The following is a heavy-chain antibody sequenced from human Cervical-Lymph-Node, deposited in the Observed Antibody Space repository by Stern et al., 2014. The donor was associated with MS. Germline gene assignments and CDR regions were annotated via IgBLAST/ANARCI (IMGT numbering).Heavy chain of an antibody. CDR2: ISAYNGNT. V-gene: IGHV1-18*01. D-gene: IGHD2-15*01. CDR3: ARGLLGSENAFDI. J-gene: IGHJ3*02. CDR1: GYTFNSYG. Sequence: QLVQFGAEVKKAGASVKVFCKGFGYTFNSYGISWGRQATGQGIEWMGWISAYNGNTNYAQKLQGRVAMTTDTSTSTAYMELRSLRSDDTAVYYCARGLLGSENAFDIWGQGTMVTVSS.